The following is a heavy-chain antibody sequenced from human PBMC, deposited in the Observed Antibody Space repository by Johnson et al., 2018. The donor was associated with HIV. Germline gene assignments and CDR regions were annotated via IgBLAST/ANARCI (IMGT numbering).Heavy chain of an antibody. V-gene: IGHV3-30*14. CDR1: GFTFSSYA. Sequence: VQLVESGGGVVQPGRSLRLSCAASGFTFSSYAMHWVRQAPGKGLEWVAVISYDGSNKYYADSVKGRFTISRENAKNSLYLQMNSLTAGDMAVYYCVRVGYSSAYYRDAFDIWGQGTLVTVSS. J-gene: IGHJ3*02. CDR3: VRVGYSSAYYRDAFDI. CDR2: ISYDGSNK. D-gene: IGHD3-22*01.